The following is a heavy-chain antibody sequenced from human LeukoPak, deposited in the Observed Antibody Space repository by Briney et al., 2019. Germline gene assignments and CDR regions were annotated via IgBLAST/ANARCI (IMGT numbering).Heavy chain of an antibody. CDR2: ISSDGGDK. D-gene: IGHD3-22*01. J-gene: IGHJ4*02. Sequence: PGGSLRLSCAASGFTFSSYAMHWVRQAPGKGLEWVAGISSDGGDKYYADSVRGRFTISRDNSKDTLYLQMNSLRAEDTAVYYCARDRGSSNYYYNDYWGQGTLVIVSS. CDR1: GFTFSSYA. CDR3: ARDRGSSNYYYNDY. V-gene: IGHV3-30-3*01.